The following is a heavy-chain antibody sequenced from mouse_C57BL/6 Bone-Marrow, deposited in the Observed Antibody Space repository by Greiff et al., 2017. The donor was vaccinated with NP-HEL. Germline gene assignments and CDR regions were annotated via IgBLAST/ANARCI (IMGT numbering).Heavy chain of an antibody. V-gene: IGHV1-55*01. Sequence: VQLQQPGAELVKPGASVKMSCKASGYTFTSYWITWVKQRPGQGLEWIGDIYPGSGSTNYNEKFKSKATLTVDTSSSTAYMQLSSLTSEDSAVYYCASLYYGSSYWYFDVWGTGTTVTVSS. J-gene: IGHJ1*03. CDR2: IYPGSGST. D-gene: IGHD1-1*01. CDR3: ASLYYGSSYWYFDV. CDR1: GYTFTSYW.